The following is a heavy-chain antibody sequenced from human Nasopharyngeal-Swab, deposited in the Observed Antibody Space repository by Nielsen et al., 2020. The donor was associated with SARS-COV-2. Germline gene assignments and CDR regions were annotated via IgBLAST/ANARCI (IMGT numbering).Heavy chain of an antibody. CDR3: ARHRYSSSWSWYFDY. Sequence: SETLSLTCTVSGGSISSSSYYWVWIRQPPGKGLEWIGSIYYSGSTYYNPSLKSRVTISVDTSKNQFSLKLSSVTAADTAVYYCARHRYSSSWSWYFDYWGQGTLVTVSS. J-gene: IGHJ4*02. D-gene: IGHD6-13*01. V-gene: IGHV4-39*01. CDR1: GGSISSSSYY. CDR2: IYYSGST.